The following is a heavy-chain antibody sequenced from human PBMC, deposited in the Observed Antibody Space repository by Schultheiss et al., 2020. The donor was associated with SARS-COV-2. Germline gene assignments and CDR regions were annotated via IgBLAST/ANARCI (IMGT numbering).Heavy chain of an antibody. CDR3: AREDYYYGMNV. Sequence: SETLSLTCTVSGGSISSYYWSWIRQPPGKGLEWIGYIYYSGSTNYNPSLKSRVTISMDTSMNQFSLKLSSVTAADTAVYYCAREDYYYGMNVWGQGTAVTVSS. J-gene: IGHJ6*02. CDR1: GGSISSYY. CDR2: IYYSGST. V-gene: IGHV4-59*01.